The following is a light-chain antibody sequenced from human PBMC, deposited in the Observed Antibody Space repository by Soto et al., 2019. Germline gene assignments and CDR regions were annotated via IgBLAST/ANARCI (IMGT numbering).Light chain of an antibody. CDR3: LSYTGSSTSDG. Sequence: QSALTQPASVSGSPGQSITISCSGTSSDVGSYSHVAWYQQFPGKTPKLIIYEVTYRPSGVSHRFSASKSGNTASLTISGLYAGDEAYYYCLSYTGSSTSDGFVTGTKLPVL. CDR2: EVT. CDR1: SSDVGSYSH. V-gene: IGLV2-14*01. J-gene: IGLJ1*01.